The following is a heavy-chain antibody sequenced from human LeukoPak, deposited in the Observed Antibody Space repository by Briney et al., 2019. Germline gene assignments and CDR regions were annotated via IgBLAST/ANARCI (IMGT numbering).Heavy chain of an antibody. D-gene: IGHD6-13*01. Sequence: GGSLRLSCAASGFTFTTYAMSWVRQAPGKGLEWVSAVSDSCGDTYYADSVKGRFTISRDNSENTLYLQMNSLRPEDTAVYYCARWNAAAAGFDYWGQGTLVTVPS. V-gene: IGHV3-23*01. CDR2: VSDSCGDT. CDR3: ARWNAAAAGFDY. J-gene: IGHJ4*02. CDR1: GFTFTTYA.